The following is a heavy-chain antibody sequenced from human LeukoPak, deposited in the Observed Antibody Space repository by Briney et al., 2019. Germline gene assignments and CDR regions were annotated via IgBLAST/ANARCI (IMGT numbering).Heavy chain of an antibody. J-gene: IGHJ4*02. Sequence: GGSLRLSCAASGFSFSSYSMNWVRQALGKGLEWVSSVSSSSSYISYADSVKGRFTISRDNAKNSLYLQMNSLRAEDTAVYYCARAAGAFWSGYPFDYWGQGTLVTVSS. CDR2: VSSSSSYI. V-gene: IGHV3-21*01. CDR3: ARAAGAFWSGYPFDY. D-gene: IGHD3-3*01. CDR1: GFSFSSYS.